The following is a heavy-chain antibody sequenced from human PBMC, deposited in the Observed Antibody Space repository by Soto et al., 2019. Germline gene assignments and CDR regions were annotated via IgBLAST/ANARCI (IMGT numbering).Heavy chain of an antibody. D-gene: IGHD3-16*02. Sequence: QVQLQESGPGLVKPSQTLSLPCTVSGGSISSGDYYWSWIGQPPGKGLEWIGYIYYTGSTYYNPSLKSRVTISVDTSKNQFSLKLSSVTVADTAVYYCASSLGPYYFYGMDVWGQGTTVTVSS. V-gene: IGHV4-30-4*01. CDR3: ASSLGPYYFYGMDV. J-gene: IGHJ6*02. CDR2: IYYTGST. CDR1: GGSISSGDYY.